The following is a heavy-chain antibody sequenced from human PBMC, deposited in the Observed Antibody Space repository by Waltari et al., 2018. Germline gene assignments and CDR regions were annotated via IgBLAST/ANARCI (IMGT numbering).Heavy chain of an antibody. J-gene: IGHJ4*02. Sequence: QLQLQESGPGLVKPSETLSLTCPVSGGSISSSSYYWGWIRQPPGKGLGWLGGSYYSGSTYYNPSLKSRVTISVDTSKNQFSLELSSVTAADTAVYYCARGGRGYYILTGYYSGGYYFDYWGQGTLVTVSS. CDR2: SYYSGST. D-gene: IGHD3-9*01. V-gene: IGHV4-39*07. CDR3: ARGGRGYYILTGYYSGGYYFDY. CDR1: GGSISSSSYY.